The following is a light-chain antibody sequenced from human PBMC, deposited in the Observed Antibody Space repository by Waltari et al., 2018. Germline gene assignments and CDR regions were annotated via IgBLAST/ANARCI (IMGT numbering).Light chain of an antibody. CDR2: AVI. CDR1: SHNIGFYDL. J-gene: IGLJ1*01. CDR3: CPYSGSGSFPYV. V-gene: IGLV2-23*02. Sequence: QSALTQPASVSGSPGQSITLSCTGSSHNIGFYDLVSWSQQHPGKAPKLIIFAVIKRPSVVSDRFSGSKSGNTASLTISGLQTEDDADYYCCPYSGSGSFPYVFGPGTRVAVL.